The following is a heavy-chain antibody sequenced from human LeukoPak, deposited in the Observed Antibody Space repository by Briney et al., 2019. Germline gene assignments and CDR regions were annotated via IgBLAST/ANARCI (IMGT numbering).Heavy chain of an antibody. Sequence: PGGSLRLSCAASGFTFSNYWMTWVRQAPGKGLEWVASVNKDGSEEYYVDSVKGRFTISRDNAKNSLFLQMNSLRAEDTAVYYCARRWSSSSWYVLTFDYWGQGTLVTVSS. V-gene: IGHV3-7*01. CDR1: GFTFSNYW. CDR2: VNKDGSEE. J-gene: IGHJ4*02. D-gene: IGHD6-13*01. CDR3: ARRWSSSSWYVLTFDY.